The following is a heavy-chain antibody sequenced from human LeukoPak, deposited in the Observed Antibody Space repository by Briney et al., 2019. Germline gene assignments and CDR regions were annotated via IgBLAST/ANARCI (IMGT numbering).Heavy chain of an antibody. CDR1: RFTFSSYT. D-gene: IGHD6-13*01. V-gene: IGHV3-30*04. J-gene: IGHJ4*02. CDR3: ARESLGGSWFDY. CDR2: ISYDGSSK. Sequence: GGSLIPSCAASRFTFSSYTMHWVRQAPGKGLEWVAIISYDGSSKYYADSVKGRFTLSRDNSKNMLYLQMNSLRADDTAVYYCARESLGGSWFDYWGQGTLVTVSS.